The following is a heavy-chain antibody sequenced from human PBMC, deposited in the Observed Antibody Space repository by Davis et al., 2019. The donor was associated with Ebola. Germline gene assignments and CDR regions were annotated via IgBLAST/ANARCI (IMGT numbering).Heavy chain of an antibody. CDR2: ISSISSTI. J-gene: IGHJ3*02. CDR3: AREVYGLGSYYHDAFDI. Sequence: AGSLRLSCAASGFTFSSYSMNWVRQAPGPGLEWVSYISSISSTIYYADSVKGRFTISRDNAKNSLYLQMSSLRAEDTAVYYWAREVYGLGSYYHDAFDIWGQGTMVTVSS. CDR1: GFTFSSYS. D-gene: IGHD3-10*01. V-gene: IGHV3-48*04.